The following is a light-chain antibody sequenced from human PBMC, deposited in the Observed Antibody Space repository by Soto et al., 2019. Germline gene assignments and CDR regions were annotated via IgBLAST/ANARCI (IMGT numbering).Light chain of an antibody. CDR2: DVT. Sequence: QSVLTQPASVSGSPGQSITISCTGTSSDVGGYNYVSWYQHHPGKAPKLIIYDVTNRPSGVSNPFSGSKSGNTASLTISGLQPEDVAVYYCSSYTTSNTRQIVFGTRTKVNDL. CDR1: SSDVGGYNY. CDR3: SSYTTSNTRQIV. J-gene: IGLJ1*01. V-gene: IGLV2-14*03.